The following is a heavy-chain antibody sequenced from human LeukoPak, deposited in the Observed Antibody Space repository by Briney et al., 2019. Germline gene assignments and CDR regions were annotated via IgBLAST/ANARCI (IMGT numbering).Heavy chain of an antibody. V-gene: IGHV1-69*13. J-gene: IGHJ6*03. CDR1: EGTFSSFA. D-gene: IGHD6-13*01. CDR2: IIPIFGTA. CDR3: ARDVRVKQQLTIRGSDYFYYMDV. Sequence: SVKVSCKASEGTFSSFALSWVRQAPGQGLEWMGGIIPIFGTANYAQKFRGRVTIYSDASTSTDYMELSSLRSEDTAVYYCARDVRVKQQLTIRGSDYFYYMDVWGNGTTVIVSS.